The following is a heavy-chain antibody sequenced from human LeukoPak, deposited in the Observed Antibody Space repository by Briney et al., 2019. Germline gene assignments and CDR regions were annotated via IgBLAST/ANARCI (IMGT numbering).Heavy chain of an antibody. V-gene: IGHV4-38-2*02. CDR1: GHSISSGYY. J-gene: IGHJ4*02. Sequence: SETLSLTCTVSGHSISSGYYWGWIRQPPGKGLEWIGSIYHSGSTYYNPSLKSRVTISVDTSKNQFSLKLSSVTAADTAVYYCARGMASYLPFDYWGQGTLVTVSS. D-gene: IGHD5-24*01. CDR3: ARGMASYLPFDY. CDR2: IYHSGST.